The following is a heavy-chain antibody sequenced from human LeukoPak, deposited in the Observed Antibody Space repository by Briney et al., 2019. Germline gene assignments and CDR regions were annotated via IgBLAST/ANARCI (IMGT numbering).Heavy chain of an antibody. J-gene: IGHJ5*02. CDR2: ISGSGGST. Sequence: PGGSLRLSCAASGFTFSGYGMSWVRQAPGKGLEWVSAISGSGGSTYYADSVKGRFTISRDNSKNTLYLQINSLRAEDTAVYYCAKVSSSSWYASWFDPWGQGTLVTVSS. CDR3: AKVSSSSWYASWFDP. CDR1: GFTFSGYG. V-gene: IGHV3-23*01. D-gene: IGHD6-13*01.